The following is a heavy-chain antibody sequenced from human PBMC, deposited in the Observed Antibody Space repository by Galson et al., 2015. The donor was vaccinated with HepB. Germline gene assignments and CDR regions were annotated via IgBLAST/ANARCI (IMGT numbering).Heavy chain of an antibody. J-gene: IGHJ3*01. CDR2: IWYDGNNK. CDR1: GFTFSNYG. CDR3: AREGTTVTTDDDALDV. Sequence: SLRLSCAASGFTFSNYGMHWVRQAPGKGLEWLAIIWYDGNNKYYSDSVKGRFTISRDNSKNTLYLEINSLRADGTAVYYCAREGTTVTTDDDALDVWGQGTMVSVS. D-gene: IGHD4-17*01. V-gene: IGHV3-33*08.